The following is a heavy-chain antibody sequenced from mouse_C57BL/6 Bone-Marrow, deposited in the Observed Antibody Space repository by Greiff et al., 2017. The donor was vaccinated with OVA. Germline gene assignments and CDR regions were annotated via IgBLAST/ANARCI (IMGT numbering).Heavy chain of an antibody. J-gene: IGHJ3*01. D-gene: IGHD2-4*01. CDR2: IWGVGST. V-gene: IGHV2-6*01. CDR1: GFSLTSYG. Sequence: QVQLKESGPGLVAPSQRLSITCTVSGFSLTSYGVDWVRQSPGKGLEWLGVIWGVGSTNYNSAIKSRLSISKDNSKSQVFLKMNSLQTDDTAMYYCAIYDYDGWFAYWGQGTLVTVSA. CDR3: AIYDYDGWFAY.